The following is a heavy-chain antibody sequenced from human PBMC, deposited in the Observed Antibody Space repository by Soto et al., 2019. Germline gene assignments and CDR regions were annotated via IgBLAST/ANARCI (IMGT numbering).Heavy chain of an antibody. D-gene: IGHD7-27*01. Sequence: EVQLVESGGGLVQPGGSLRLSCEASGFTFTSYTMIWVHQSPGEGLEWLANIKEDGIQKNYVDSVKGRFTISRDNAKKSLYLQMNSLRVDDTAVYYCAREVWGPVDWGQGTLVTVSS. CDR3: AREVWGPVD. V-gene: IGHV3-7*01. CDR1: GFTFTSYT. J-gene: IGHJ4*02. CDR2: IKEDGIQK.